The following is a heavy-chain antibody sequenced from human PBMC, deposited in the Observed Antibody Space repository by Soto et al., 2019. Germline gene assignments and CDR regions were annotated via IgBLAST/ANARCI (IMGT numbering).Heavy chain of an antibody. D-gene: IGHD2-8*01. CDR1: GFTFSSCT. CDR3: AKESSNRRTDFDY. V-gene: IGHV3-23*01. Sequence: GGSLRLSCAASGFTFSSCTMSWVRQAPGKGLEWVSGIGGSGDDTEYTDSVKGRFTISRDNSKNTLYLQMNSLRAEDTALYYCAKESSNRRTDFDYWGQGPLVTAPQ. CDR2: IGGSGDDT. J-gene: IGHJ4*02.